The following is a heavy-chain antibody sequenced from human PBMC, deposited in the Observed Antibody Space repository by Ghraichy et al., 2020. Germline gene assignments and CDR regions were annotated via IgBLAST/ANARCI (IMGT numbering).Heavy chain of an antibody. V-gene: IGHV3-33*01. CDR1: GFTFRGYG. CDR3: ARDIGTTVTARGGHDY. Sequence: GGSLRLSCAASGFTFRGYGMHWVRQAPGKGLEWLAIIWDDGSNKYYADSVKGRFTISRDNSKNTLFLQMNSLRAEDTAVYYCARDIGTTVTARGGHDYWGQGTLVTVSS. D-gene: IGHD4-11*01. CDR2: IWDDGSNK. J-gene: IGHJ4*02.